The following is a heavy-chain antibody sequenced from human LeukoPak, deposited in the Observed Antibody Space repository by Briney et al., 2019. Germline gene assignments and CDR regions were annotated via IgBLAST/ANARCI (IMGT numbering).Heavy chain of an antibody. V-gene: IGHV3-30*04. CDR1: GFTFSSYA. D-gene: IGHD3-22*01. Sequence: GGSLRLSCAASGFTFSSYAMHWVRQAPGKGLEWVAVISYDGSNKYYADSVKGRFTISRDNSKNTLYLQMNSLRAEDTAVYYCARENYDSSGYFDYWGQGTLVTVSS. CDR2: ISYDGSNK. J-gene: IGHJ4*02. CDR3: ARENYDSSGYFDY.